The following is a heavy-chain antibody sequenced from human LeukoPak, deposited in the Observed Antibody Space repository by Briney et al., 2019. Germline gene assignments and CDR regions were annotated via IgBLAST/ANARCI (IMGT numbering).Heavy chain of an antibody. Sequence: GGSLRLSCAASGFTFRNYGMHWVRQAPGKGLEWVAVIWYDERNKYYGDSVKGRFTISRDKSKNTLYLQMNSLRAGDTAVYYCVRDRGISQQLVLDYWGQGTLVTVSS. J-gene: IGHJ4*02. CDR2: IWYDERNK. D-gene: IGHD6-13*01. CDR3: VRDRGISQQLVLDY. V-gene: IGHV3-33*01. CDR1: GFTFRNYG.